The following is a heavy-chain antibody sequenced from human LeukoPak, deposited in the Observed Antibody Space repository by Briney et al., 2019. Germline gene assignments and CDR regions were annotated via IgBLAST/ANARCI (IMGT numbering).Heavy chain of an antibody. CDR2: LSGSGGGT. D-gene: IGHD3-10*01. Sequence: GGSLRLSCAVSGITLSNYGMSWVRQAPGKGLEWVAGLSGSGGGTNYTDSVQGRFTISRDNPKNTLYLQMNSLRAEDTAVYFCAKRGVVIRVFLVGFHKEAYYFDSWGQGALVTVSS. CDR1: GITLSNYG. CDR3: AKRGVVIRVFLVGFHKEAYYFDS. V-gene: IGHV3-23*01. J-gene: IGHJ4*02.